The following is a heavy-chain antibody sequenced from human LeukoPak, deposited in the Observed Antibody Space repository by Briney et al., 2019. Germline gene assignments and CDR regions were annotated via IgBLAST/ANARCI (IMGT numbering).Heavy chain of an antibody. CDR3: ASVRGSSGWFYLDY. Sequence: ASVKVSCKASGYTFTSYDINWVRQATGQGLEWMGWMNPNSGNTGYAQKFQGRVTMTRNTSISTAYMELSSLRSEDTAVYYCASVRGSSGWFYLDYWGQGTLVTVSS. D-gene: IGHD6-19*01. CDR1: GYTFTSYD. V-gene: IGHV1-8*01. CDR2: MNPNSGNT. J-gene: IGHJ4*02.